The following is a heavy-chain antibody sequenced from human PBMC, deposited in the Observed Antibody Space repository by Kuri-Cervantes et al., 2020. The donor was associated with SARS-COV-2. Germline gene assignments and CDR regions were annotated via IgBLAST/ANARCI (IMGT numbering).Heavy chain of an antibody. D-gene: IGHD2-2*01. CDR2: IYYSGST. CDR1: GGSISSHY. Sequence: SETLSLTCTVSGGSISSHYWSWIRQPPGKGLEWIGYIYYSGSTNYNPSLKSRVTISVDTSKNQFSLKLSSVTAADTAVYYCASSSPLYCSSTSCYVGIGHNWFDPWGQGTLVTVSS. J-gene: IGHJ5*02. CDR3: ASSSPLYCSSTSCYVGIGHNWFDP. V-gene: IGHV4-59*08.